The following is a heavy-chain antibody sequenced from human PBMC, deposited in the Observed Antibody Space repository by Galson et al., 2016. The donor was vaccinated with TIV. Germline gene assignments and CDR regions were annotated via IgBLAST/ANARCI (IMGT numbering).Heavy chain of an antibody. V-gene: IGHV3-23*01. D-gene: IGHD6-19*01. CDR2: IRPSATRT. CDR3: ARETGGSGWYTVDY. J-gene: IGHJ4*02. Sequence: WVRQAPGKGLEWLSTIRPSATRTYYSDSVKDRFTTSRDDSSNTLFLQMNSLRAEDTAMYFCARETGGSGWYTVDYWGQGALVIVSS.